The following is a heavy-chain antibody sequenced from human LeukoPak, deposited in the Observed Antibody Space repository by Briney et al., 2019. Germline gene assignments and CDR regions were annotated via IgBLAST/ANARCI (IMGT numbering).Heavy chain of an antibody. V-gene: IGHV4-39*01. Sequence: GSLRLSCAASGFTFSSYAMSWVRQAPGKGLEWIGSIYYSGSTYYNPSLKSRVSISIDTSKNQFSLNLSSVTAADTAVYYCARRAAGTFDYWGQGTLVTVSS. CDR1: GFTFSSYA. CDR2: IYYSGST. J-gene: IGHJ4*02. CDR3: ARRAAGTFDY. D-gene: IGHD6-13*01.